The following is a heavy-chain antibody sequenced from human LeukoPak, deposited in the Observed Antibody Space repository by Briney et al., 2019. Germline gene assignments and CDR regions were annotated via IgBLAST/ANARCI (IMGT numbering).Heavy chain of an antibody. CDR1: GFTFSGAW. CDR3: ARVSGPGMNEYFHL. D-gene: IGHD3-10*01. J-gene: IGHJ1*01. CDR2: MNNDGTTT. V-gene: IGHV3-74*03. Sequence: PGGTLRLSCAASGFTFSGAWLHWVRHAPGKGLVWVSRMNNDGTTTTYADSVKGRFTISRDNAKNTLYLQMHSLRAEDTAVYYCARVSGPGMNEYFHLWGQGTLVTVSS.